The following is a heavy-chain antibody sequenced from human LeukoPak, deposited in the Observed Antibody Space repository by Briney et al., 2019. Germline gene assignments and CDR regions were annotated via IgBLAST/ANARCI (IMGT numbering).Heavy chain of an antibody. V-gene: IGHV4-34*01. CDR3: ARGRYCSSTSCYTEGYYYYGMDV. Sequence: PSETLSLTCAVYGGSFSGYYWSLIRQPPGKGLEWIGEINHSGSTNYNPSLKSRVTISVDTSKNQFSLKLSSVTAADTAVYYCARGRYCSSTSCYTEGYYYYGMDVWGQGTTVTVSS. J-gene: IGHJ6*02. D-gene: IGHD2-2*02. CDR2: INHSGST. CDR1: GGSFSGYY.